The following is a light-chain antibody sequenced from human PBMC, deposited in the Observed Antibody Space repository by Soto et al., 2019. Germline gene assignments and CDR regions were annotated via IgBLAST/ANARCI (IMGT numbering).Light chain of an antibody. CDR2: DAS. V-gene: IGKV3-20*01. CDR1: HSVSGRD. J-gene: IGKJ4*01. CDR3: QQYGSSPLLT. Sequence: IVLTQSPDTLSLSPGEGATLSCSASHSVSGRDLAWYQQKPGQAPRLLIYDASSRATGIPDRFSGSGSGTDFTLTISSLEPEDSAVYYCQQYGSSPLLTFGGGTKVEIK.